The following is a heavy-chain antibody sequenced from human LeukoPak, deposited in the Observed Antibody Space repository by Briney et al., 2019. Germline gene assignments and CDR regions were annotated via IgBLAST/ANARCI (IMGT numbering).Heavy chain of an antibody. CDR3: ARGVAVAANWFDP. J-gene: IGHJ5*02. CDR2: IYHSGST. D-gene: IGHD6-19*01. Sequence: PSETLSLTCAVSGYSISSSYYWGWIRQPPGKGLEWTGSIYHSGSTYYNPSLKSRVTISVDTSKNQFSLRLGSVTAADTAVYYCARGVAVAANWFDPWGQGTLVTVSS. V-gene: IGHV4-38-2*01. CDR1: GYSISSSYY.